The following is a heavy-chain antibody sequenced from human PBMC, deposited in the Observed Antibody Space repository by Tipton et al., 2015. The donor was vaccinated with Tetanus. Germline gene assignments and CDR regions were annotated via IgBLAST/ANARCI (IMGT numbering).Heavy chain of an antibody. CDR2: IKEDGSEM. V-gene: IGHV3-7*01. CDR1: GGSLSDYY. Sequence: GLVKPSETLSLTCAVSGGSLSDYYWSWIRQSPGKGLEWVANIKEDGSEMYYADSVKGRFTISRDNARNSLSVHMNSLTAEDTAVYYCARLRVYCSTACYSREDYWGQGTLVTVSS. CDR3: ARLRVYCSTACYSREDY. D-gene: IGHD2/OR15-2a*01. J-gene: IGHJ4*02.